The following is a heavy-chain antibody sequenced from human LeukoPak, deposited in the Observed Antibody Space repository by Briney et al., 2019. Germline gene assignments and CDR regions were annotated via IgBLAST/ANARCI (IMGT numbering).Heavy chain of an antibody. D-gene: IGHD3-22*01. CDR1: GYTFTSSS. Sequence: ASVKVSCKASGYTFTSSSITWVRQAPGQGLEWMGWISTYNGKTNYAQNLQGRVTMTTDTLTSTAHMELRSLRSDDTAVYYCARGGNYYDSSGYFEYFPHWGQGTLVTVSS. V-gene: IGHV1-18*01. CDR2: ISTYNGKT. CDR3: ARGGNYYDSSGYFEYFPH. J-gene: IGHJ1*01.